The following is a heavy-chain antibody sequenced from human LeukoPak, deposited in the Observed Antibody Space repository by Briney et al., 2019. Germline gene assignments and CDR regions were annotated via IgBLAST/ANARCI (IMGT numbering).Heavy chain of an antibody. D-gene: IGHD2-2*01. CDR2: ISAYNGNT. V-gene: IGHV1-18*01. J-gene: IGHJ5*02. Sequence: ASVKVSCKASGYTFTSYGISWVRQAPGQGLEWMGWISAYNGNTNYAQKLQGRVTMTTDTSTSTAYMELRSLRSDDTAVYYCARTSRGYCSSTSCGQFDPWGQGTLVTVSS. CDR1: GYTFTSYG. CDR3: ARTSRGYCSSTSCGQFDP.